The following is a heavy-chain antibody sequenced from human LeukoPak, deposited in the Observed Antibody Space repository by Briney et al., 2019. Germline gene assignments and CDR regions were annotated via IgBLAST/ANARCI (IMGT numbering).Heavy chain of an antibody. V-gene: IGHV1-69*05. CDR2: IIPIFGTA. J-gene: IGHJ4*02. CDR3: ARDGVGATQFDY. Sequence: SVKVSCKASGGTFSSYAISWVRQAPGQALEWMGGIIPIFGTANYAQKFQGRVTITTDESTSTAYMELSSLRSEDTAVYYCARDGVGATQFDYWGQGTLVTVSS. D-gene: IGHD1-26*01. CDR1: GGTFSSYA.